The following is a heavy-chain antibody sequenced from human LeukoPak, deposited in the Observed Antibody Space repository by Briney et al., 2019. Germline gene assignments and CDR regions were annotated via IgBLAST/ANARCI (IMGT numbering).Heavy chain of an antibody. CDR2: IYYSGST. D-gene: IGHD3-3*01. Sequence: SETLSLTCTVSGGSISSSSYYWGWIRQPPGKGLEWIGSIYYSGSTYYNPSLKSRVTISVDTSKNQFSLKLSSVTAADTAVYYCARPKITIFGVVTYDAFDIWGQGTMVTASS. CDR1: GGSISSSSYY. V-gene: IGHV4-39*01. J-gene: IGHJ3*02. CDR3: ARPKITIFGVVTYDAFDI.